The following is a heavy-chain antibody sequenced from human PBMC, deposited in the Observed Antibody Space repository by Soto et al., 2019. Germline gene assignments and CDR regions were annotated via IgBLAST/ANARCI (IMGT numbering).Heavy chain of an antibody. CDR3: ARQGFGPLHGLVDV. CDR1: GGSISRYY. Sequence: QVQLQESGPGLVKPSETLSLSCTVSGGSISRYYWSWFRQSPGKRMEWIGYVPHSGGSSYNPSLRSRVAISLDTSNIQFSLKVTSVTATDTAVYYCARQGFGPLHGLVDVWGQGTTVTVSS. J-gene: IGHJ6*02. D-gene: IGHD3-10*01. V-gene: IGHV4-59*08. CDR2: VPHSGGS.